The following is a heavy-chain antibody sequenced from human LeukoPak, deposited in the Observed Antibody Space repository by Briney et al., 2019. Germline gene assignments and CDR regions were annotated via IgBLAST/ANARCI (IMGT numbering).Heavy chain of an antibody. CDR2: ISGSGDST. D-gene: IGHD1-26*01. J-gene: IGHJ4*02. CDR1: GFTFSNYA. CDR3: AKDVGKWESLHFFDY. V-gene: IGHV3-23*01. Sequence: GSLRLSCAASGFTFSNYAMSWVRQAPGKGLEWVSTISGSGDSTYFADSVKGRFTISRDNSKNTLYLQMNSLRAEDTAVYYCAKDVGKWESLHFFDYWGQGTLVTVSS.